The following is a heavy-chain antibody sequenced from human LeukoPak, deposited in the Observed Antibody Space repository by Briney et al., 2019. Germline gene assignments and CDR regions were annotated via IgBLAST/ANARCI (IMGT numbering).Heavy chain of an antibody. CDR3: AKLPKRITMVRGVMIAFDY. V-gene: IGHV3-23*01. CDR2: ISGSGGST. Sequence: GGSLRLSCAASGFTFSSYAMSWVRQAPGKGLEWVSAISGSGGSTYYEDSVKGRFTISRDNSKNTLYLQMNSLRAEDTAVYYCAKLPKRITMVRGVMIAFDYWGQGTLVTVSS. J-gene: IGHJ4*02. CDR1: GFTFSSYA. D-gene: IGHD3-10*01.